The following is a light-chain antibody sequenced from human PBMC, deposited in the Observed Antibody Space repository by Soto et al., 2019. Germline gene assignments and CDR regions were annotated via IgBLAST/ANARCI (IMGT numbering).Light chain of an antibody. J-gene: IGKJ5*01. CDR2: GVS. CDR1: QSVAYTY. CDR3: QQYGSSPPIT. V-gene: IGKV3-20*01. Sequence: EIVLTQSPATLSLSPGERATLSCRASQSVAYTYLAWFQQKPGQAPRLLMYGVSSRATGIPDRFSGSGSGTDFTLTISRLEPEDFAVYYCQQYGSSPPITFGQGTRLEIK.